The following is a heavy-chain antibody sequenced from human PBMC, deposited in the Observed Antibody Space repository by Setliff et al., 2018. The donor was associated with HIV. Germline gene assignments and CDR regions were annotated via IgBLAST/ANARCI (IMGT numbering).Heavy chain of an antibody. J-gene: IGHJ4*02. CDR3: ARGPSLQTTLFDY. CDR1: GGSISGHY. V-gene: IGHV4-59*11. Sequence: SETLSLTCSVSGGSISGHYGGWIRQPPGKGLEWIGYIYNSGRTNYNPSLTSRVTISVDTSKNQFSLKLTSVTAADTAVYYCARGPSLQTTLFDYWGQGTLVTVSS. CDR2: IYNSGRT.